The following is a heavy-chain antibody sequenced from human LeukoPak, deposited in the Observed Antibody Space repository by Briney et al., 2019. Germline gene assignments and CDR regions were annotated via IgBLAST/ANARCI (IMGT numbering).Heavy chain of an antibody. V-gene: IGHV4-61*02. CDR2: IYTSGST. J-gene: IGHJ5*02. CDR1: GGSISSGSYY. D-gene: IGHD3-10*01. CDR3: ARNYQAHPRGGNWFDP. Sequence: SQTLSLTCTVSGGSISSGSYYWSWIRQPAGKGLEWIGRIYTSGSTNYNPSLKSRVTISVDTSKNQFSLKLSSVTAADTAVYYCARNYQAHPRGGNWFDPWGQGTLVTVSS.